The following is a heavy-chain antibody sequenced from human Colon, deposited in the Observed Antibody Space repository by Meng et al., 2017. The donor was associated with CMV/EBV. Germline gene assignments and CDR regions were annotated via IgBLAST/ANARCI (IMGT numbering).Heavy chain of an antibody. V-gene: IGHV1-2*02. CDR3: ARIPTDNLPDQHFDY. Sequence: SGYLFIGHYLHLVRQAPGQGLEWMGWINPNSGVTKSSQRFRGRITMTRDTSISTAYMEVNRLTSDDTAIYFCARIPTDNLPDQHFDYWGQGTLVTVSS. CDR2: INPNSGVT. CDR1: GYLFIGHY. J-gene: IGHJ4*02.